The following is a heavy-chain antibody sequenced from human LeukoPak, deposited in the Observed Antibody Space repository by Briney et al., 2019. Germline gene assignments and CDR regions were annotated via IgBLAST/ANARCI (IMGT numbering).Heavy chain of an antibody. CDR1: GFTFDDYT. CDR2: ISWDGSST. D-gene: IGHD2-15*01. V-gene: IGHV3-43*01. Sequence: GGSLRLSCAASGFTFDDYTMHWVRQTPGKGLEWVSLISWDGSSTYYADSMKGRFTISRDNSKNSLYLQMNSLRTEDTALYYCAKDIGVGSCNGCLFDYWGQGTLVTVSS. CDR3: AKDIGVGSCNGCLFDY. J-gene: IGHJ4*02.